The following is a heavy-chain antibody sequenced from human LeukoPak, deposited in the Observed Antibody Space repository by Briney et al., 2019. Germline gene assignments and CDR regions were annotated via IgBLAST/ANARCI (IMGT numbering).Heavy chain of an antibody. CDR2: ISSSATTI. V-gene: IGHV3-11*04. Sequence: GGSLRLSCAASGFTFSDYYVNWIRQAPGKGLEWVSYISSSATTIYYADSVKGRLTISRDNAKKSLYLQMNSLRAEDTAVYYCARDHSSSWNYFDYWGQGTLVTVSS. CDR1: GFTFSDYY. J-gene: IGHJ4*02. D-gene: IGHD6-13*01. CDR3: ARDHSSSWNYFDY.